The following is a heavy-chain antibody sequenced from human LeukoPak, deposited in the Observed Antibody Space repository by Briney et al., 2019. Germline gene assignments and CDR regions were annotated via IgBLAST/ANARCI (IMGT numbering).Heavy chain of an antibody. CDR3: ARGAGSSWFDY. CDR1: GYTFTDYY. CDR2: INPNSGGT. J-gene: IGHJ4*02. V-gene: IGHV1-2*02. Sequence: ASVKVSCKASGYTFTDYYIHWVRQAPGQGLEWMAWINPNSGGTSYAPKFQGRVTLTRDTSIITAYMELSSLTSDDTAVYYCARGAGSSWFDYWGQGSLVTVSS. D-gene: IGHD6-13*01.